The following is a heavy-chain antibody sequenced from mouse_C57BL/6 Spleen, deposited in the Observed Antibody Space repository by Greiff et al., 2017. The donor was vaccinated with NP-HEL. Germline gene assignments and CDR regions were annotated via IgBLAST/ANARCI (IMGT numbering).Heavy chain of an antibody. J-gene: IGHJ4*01. V-gene: IGHV1-26*01. Sequence: VQLQQSGPELVKPGASVKISCKASGYTFTDYYMNWVKQSHGKSLEWIGDINPNNGGTSYNQKFKGKATLTVDKSSSTAYMELRSLTSEDSAVYYCARENGSYYAMDYWGQGTSVTVSS. CDR1: GYTFTDYY. D-gene: IGHD2-2*01. CDR2: INPNNGGT. CDR3: ARENGSYYAMDY.